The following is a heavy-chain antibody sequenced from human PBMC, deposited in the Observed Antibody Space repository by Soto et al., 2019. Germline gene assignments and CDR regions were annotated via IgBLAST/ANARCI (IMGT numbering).Heavy chain of an antibody. V-gene: IGHV3-15*07. CDR3: TTGEDYGDYVGISY. D-gene: IGHD4-17*01. CDR2: IKSKTDGGTT. Sequence: GGSLRLSCAASGFTFSNAWMNWVRQAPGKGLEWVGRIKSKTDGGTTDYAAPVKGRFTISRDDSKNTLYLQMNSLKTEDTAVYYCTTGEDYGDYVGISYWGQGTLVTVSS. CDR1: GFTFSNAW. J-gene: IGHJ4*02.